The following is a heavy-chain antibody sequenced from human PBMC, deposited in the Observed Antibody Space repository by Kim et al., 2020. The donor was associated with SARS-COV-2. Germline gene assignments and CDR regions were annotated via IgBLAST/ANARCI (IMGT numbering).Heavy chain of an antibody. V-gene: IGHV1-69*13. CDR3: ARIDPGGQNRYFDWSPEGMRYYYGMDV. J-gene: IGHJ6*02. D-gene: IGHD3-9*01. CDR2: IIPIFGTA. Sequence: SVKVSCKASGGTFSSYAISWVRQAPGQGLEWMGGIIPIFGTANYAQKFQGRVTITADESTSTAYMELSSLRSEDTAVYYCARIDPGGQNRYFDWSPEGMRYYYGMDVWGQGTTVTVSS. CDR1: GGTFSSYA.